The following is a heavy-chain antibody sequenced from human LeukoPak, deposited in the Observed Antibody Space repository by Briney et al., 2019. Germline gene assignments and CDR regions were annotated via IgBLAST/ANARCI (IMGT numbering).Heavy chain of an antibody. V-gene: IGHV3-30*03. CDR3: ATGGTRAATGRMGF. CDR1: GFTFSSFG. Sequence: GGSLRLSCAASGFTFSSFGMHWVRQAPGKGLEWVTVTSYDGNEKYYADSVKGRFTITRDNSKNTVYLQMNSLRAEDTAVYYCATGGTRAATGRMGFWGQGTLVTVSS. J-gene: IGHJ4*02. CDR2: TSYDGNEK. D-gene: IGHD6-25*01.